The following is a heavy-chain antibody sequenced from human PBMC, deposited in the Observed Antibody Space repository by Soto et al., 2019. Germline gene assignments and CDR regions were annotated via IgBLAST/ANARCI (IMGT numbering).Heavy chain of an antibody. CDR2: ISGSSGST. Sequence: GGSLRLSCAASGFTFNNYAMSWVRQAPGKGLEWVSSISGSSGSTYNADFVRGRFTISRDKSKNTLYLQMNSLRAEDTAVYYCAKDIVVVVAAGDAFDIWGQGTMVTVSS. CDR3: AKDIVVVVAAGDAFDI. D-gene: IGHD2-15*01. V-gene: IGHV3-23*01. J-gene: IGHJ3*02. CDR1: GFTFNNYA.